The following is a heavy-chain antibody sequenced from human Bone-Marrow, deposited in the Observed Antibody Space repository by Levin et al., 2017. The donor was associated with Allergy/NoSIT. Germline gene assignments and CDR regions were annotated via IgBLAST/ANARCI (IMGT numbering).Heavy chain of an antibody. CDR1: GFSFSSYE. D-gene: IGHD5-12*01. CDR3: TRDAGYAEVAY. J-gene: IGHJ4*02. Sequence: GGSLRLSCAASGFSFSSYEMNWVRQAPGKGLEWVSYISSTGSTIYYADSVKGRFTISRDNAKNSLYLQMNSLRAEDTAVYYCTRDAGYAEVAYWGQGTLVTVSS. CDR2: ISSTGSTI. V-gene: IGHV3-48*03.